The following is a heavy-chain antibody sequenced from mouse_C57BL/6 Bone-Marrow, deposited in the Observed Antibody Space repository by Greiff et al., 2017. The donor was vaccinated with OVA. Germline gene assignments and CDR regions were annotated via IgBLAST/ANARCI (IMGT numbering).Heavy chain of an antibody. D-gene: IGHD1-1*01. V-gene: IGHV1-15*01. CDR1: GYTFTDYE. CDR2: IDPETGGT. Sequence: QVQLKESGAELVRPGASVTLSCKASGYTFTDYEMHWVKQTPVHGLEWIGAIDPETGGTAYNQKFKGKAILTADKSSSTAYMELRSLTSEDSAVYYCTTVVATGGFDYWGQGTTLTVSS. CDR3: TTVVATGGFDY. J-gene: IGHJ2*01.